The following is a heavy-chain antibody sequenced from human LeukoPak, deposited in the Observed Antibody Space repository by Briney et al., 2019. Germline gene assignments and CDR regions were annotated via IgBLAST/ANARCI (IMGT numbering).Heavy chain of an antibody. CDR1: GYTFTGYY. CDR2: INPNSGGT. V-gene: IGHV1-2*02. CDR3: ARAFQWELPFDY. D-gene: IGHD1-26*01. Sequence: ASVKVSCKASGYTFTGYYMHWVRQAPGQGLEWMGWINPNSGGTNYAQKFQGRVTMTRDTSISTAHMELSRLRSDDTAVYYCARAFQWELPFDYWGQGPLVTVSS. J-gene: IGHJ4*02.